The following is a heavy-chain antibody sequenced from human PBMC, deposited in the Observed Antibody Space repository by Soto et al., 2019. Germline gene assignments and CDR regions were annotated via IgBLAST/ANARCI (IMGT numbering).Heavy chain of an antibody. V-gene: IGHV5-10-1*01. CDR1: GYSFTSYW. CDR2: IDPSDSYT. J-gene: IGHJ6*02. Sequence: PGESLKISCKGSGYSFTSYWISWVRQMPGKGLEWMGRIDPSDSYTNYSPSFKGHVTISADKSISTAYLQWSSLKASDTAMYYCARSLGCCGWNYYNYGMDVWGQRTTVIVSS. CDR3: ARSLGCCGWNYYNYGMDV. D-gene: IGHD6-19*01.